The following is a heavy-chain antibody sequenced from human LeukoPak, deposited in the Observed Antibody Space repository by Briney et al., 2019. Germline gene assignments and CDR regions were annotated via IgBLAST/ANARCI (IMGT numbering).Heavy chain of an antibody. CDR2: IYHSGST. CDR3: AKSSYSIFDY. D-gene: IGHD5-18*01. Sequence: SETLSLTCTVSGGSIRSYYWSWIRQPPGKGLEWIGSIYHSGSTYYNPSLKSRVTISVDTSKNQFSLKLSSVTAADTAVYYCAKSSYSIFDYWGQGTLVTVSS. J-gene: IGHJ4*02. V-gene: IGHV4-38-2*02. CDR1: GGSIRSYY.